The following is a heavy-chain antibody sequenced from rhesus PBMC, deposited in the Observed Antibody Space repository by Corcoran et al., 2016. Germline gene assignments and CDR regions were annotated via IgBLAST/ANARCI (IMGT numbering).Heavy chain of an antibody. V-gene: IGHV1-111*02. CDR1: GYTFTDHY. CDR2: GDPDNGEA. J-gene: IGHJ3*01. CDR3: ARGSGSWNPDAFDF. Sequence: EVQLVQSGAEVKKPGASVKISCKASGYTFTDHYLHWVRQAPGKGLEWMGVGDPDNGEADYPQNFQDLVTSTADMSTDTAYMELSSLRSEDTAVYYCARGSGSWNPDAFDFWGQGLRVTVSS. D-gene: IGHD6-25*01.